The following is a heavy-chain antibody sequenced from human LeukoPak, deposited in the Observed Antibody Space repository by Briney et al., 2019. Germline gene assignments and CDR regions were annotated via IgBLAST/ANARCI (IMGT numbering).Heavy chain of an antibody. Sequence: SETLSLTCAASGGSISSSNWWSWVRQPPGKGLEWIGYIYYSGSTNYNPSLKSRVTISVDTSKNQFSLKLSSVTAADTAVYYCAREYSNWYFDYWGQGTLVTVSS. J-gene: IGHJ4*02. V-gene: IGHV4-4*02. CDR2: IYYSGST. D-gene: IGHD4-11*01. CDR1: GGSISSSNW. CDR3: AREYSNWYFDY.